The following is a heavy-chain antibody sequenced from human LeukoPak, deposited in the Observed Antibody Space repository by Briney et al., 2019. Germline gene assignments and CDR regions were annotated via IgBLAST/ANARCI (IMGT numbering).Heavy chain of an antibody. CDR3: AKDSGGGDCYLDY. CDR2: INSDGTT. Sequence: PGGSLRLSCAASGFSFSSTWMHWVRQAPGEGLVWVSRINSDGTTTYADSVKGRFTISRDNSKNTLYLQMNSLRVEDTAVYYCAKDSGGGDCYLDYWGQGTVVTVSS. J-gene: IGHJ4*02. V-gene: IGHV3-74*01. D-gene: IGHD2-21*02. CDR1: GFSFSSTW.